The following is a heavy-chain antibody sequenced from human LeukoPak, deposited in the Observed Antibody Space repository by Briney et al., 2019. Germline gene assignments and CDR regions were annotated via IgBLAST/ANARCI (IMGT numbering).Heavy chain of an antibody. Sequence: GGSLRLSCAASGFTFSTYAMSWVRQAPGKGLEWVLGIGGSGGSTFYADSVKGRFTIYRENSKNTLYLQMNSLRAEDTAVYYCAKSPINGTPGYFDYWGQGTLVTVSS. CDR3: AKSPINGTPGYFDY. CDR1: GFTFSTYA. D-gene: IGHD1-1*01. CDR2: IGGSGGST. V-gene: IGHV3-23*01. J-gene: IGHJ4*02.